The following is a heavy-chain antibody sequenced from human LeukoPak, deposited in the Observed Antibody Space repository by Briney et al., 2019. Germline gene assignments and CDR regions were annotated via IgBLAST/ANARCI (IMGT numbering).Heavy chain of an antibody. V-gene: IGHV1-18*04. Sequence: ASVKVSCKASGYTFTSYYMHWVRQAPGQGLEWMGWISVYNGNTNYAQKLQGRVTMTTDTSTSTAYMELRSLRSDDTAVYYCATDKGSGSPFDYWGQGTLVTVSS. CDR3: ATDKGSGSPFDY. D-gene: IGHD3-10*01. CDR1: GYTFTSYY. J-gene: IGHJ4*02. CDR2: ISVYNGNT.